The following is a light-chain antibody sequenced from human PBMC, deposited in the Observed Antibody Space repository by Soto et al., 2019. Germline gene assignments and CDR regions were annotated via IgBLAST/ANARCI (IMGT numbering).Light chain of an antibody. CDR2: EVS. Sequence: QSALTQPPSASGSPGQSVTISCTGTSGDVGAYNFVSWYQQHPGKAPKLMICEVSKRPSGVPDRFSGSKSGNTASLTVSGLQAEDEADYYCSSYAGSNNLVFGGGTQLTVL. CDR3: SSYAGSNNLV. V-gene: IGLV2-8*01. J-gene: IGLJ2*01. CDR1: SGDVGAYNF.